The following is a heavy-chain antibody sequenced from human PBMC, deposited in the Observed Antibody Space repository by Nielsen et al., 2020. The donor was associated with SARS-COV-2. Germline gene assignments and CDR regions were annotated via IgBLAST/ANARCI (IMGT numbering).Heavy chain of an antibody. CDR3: ARDYDVATIPAY. J-gene: IGHJ4*02. CDR2: ISAYNGDT. CDR1: GYTFITYG. V-gene: IGHV1-18*01. D-gene: IGHD5-12*01. Sequence: SVKVSCKTSGYTFITYGINWVRQAPGQGLEWMGWISAYNGDTNYAQNFQGRLTMTTDTSTSTAFMELKGLRSDDTGLYYCARDYDVATIPAYWGQGTLVTVSS.